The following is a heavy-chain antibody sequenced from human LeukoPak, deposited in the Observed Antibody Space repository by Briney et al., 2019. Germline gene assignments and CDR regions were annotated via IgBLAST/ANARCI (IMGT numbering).Heavy chain of an antibody. D-gene: IGHD3-22*01. CDR3: ASQYYDSSGYRGWEFAFDY. V-gene: IGHV1-2*02. CDR1: GYTFTTYN. Sequence: EASVKVSCKASGYTFTTYNINWVRQAPGQGLEWMGWINPNSGGTNYAQKFQGRVTMTRDTSISTAYMELSRLRSDDTAVYYCASQYYDSSGYRGWEFAFDYWGQGTLVTVSS. J-gene: IGHJ4*02. CDR2: INPNSGGT.